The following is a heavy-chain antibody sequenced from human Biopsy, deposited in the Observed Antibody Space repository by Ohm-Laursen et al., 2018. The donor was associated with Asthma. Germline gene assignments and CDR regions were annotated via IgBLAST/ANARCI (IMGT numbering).Heavy chain of an antibody. CDR2: IKHDGTEK. CDR1: GFTFGDYW. Sequence: SLRLSCAAAGFTFGDYWMSWVRQVPGRGLEWVANIKHDGTEKNHVGSLKGRFTISRDNAKNSLYLQMNSLRAEDTAVYYCARTSHFWSPYHAEHYQLWGQGTLVTVSS. CDR3: ARTSHFWSPYHAEHYQL. V-gene: IGHV3-7*01. D-gene: IGHD3-3*02. J-gene: IGHJ1*01.